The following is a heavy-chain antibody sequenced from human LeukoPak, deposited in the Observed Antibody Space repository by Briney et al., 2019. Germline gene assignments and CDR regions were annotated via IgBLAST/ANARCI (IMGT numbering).Heavy chain of an antibody. J-gene: IGHJ4*02. V-gene: IGHV4-30-4*01. D-gene: IGHD4-11*01. Sequence: SETLSLTCTVSGGSISSGDYYWSWIRQPPGKGLEWIGYIYYSGSTYYNPSLKSRVTISVDTSKNQFSLQLNSVTPEDTAEYYCAGTTDYSSFLAYWGQGTLVTVSS. CDR1: GGSISSGDYY. CDR3: AGTTDYSSFLAY. CDR2: IYYSGST.